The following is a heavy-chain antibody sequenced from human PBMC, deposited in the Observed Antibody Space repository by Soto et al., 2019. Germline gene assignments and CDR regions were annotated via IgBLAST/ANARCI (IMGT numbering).Heavy chain of an antibody. CDR3: AKEASDYSDYIDY. CDR2: ISYDGSNK. Sequence: PGGSLRLSCAASGFTFSSYGMHWVRQAPGKGLEWVAVISYDGSNKYYADSVKGRFTISRDNSKNTLYLQMNSLRAEDTAVYYCAKEASDYSDYIDYWGQGTLVTVSS. V-gene: IGHV3-30*18. D-gene: IGHD4-4*01. CDR1: GFTFSSYG. J-gene: IGHJ4*02.